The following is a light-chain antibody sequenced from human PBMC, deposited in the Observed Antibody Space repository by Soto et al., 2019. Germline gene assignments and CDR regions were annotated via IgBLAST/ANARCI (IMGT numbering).Light chain of an antibody. CDR2: AAS. Sequence: DIQMTQSPSSLSASVGERVTITCRASQSISSYLNWYQQKPGKDANLLIYAASSLQTGVTARFSGSESGTEFTLTISSLQPEDFATYYCQQSYSTPYTFGQGTKVEIK. J-gene: IGKJ2*01. CDR1: QSISSY. CDR3: QQSYSTPYT. V-gene: IGKV1-39*01.